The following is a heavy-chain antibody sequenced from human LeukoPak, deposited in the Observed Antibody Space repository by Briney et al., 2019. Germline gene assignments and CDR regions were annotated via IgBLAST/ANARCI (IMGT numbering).Heavy chain of an antibody. V-gene: IGHV4-59*01. Sequence: PSETLSLTCAVYGGSFSSYYWSWIRQPPGKGLEYIGYIYYSGYTNYNPSLKSRVTISVDTSKNQFSLKLSSVTAADTAVYYCARETSQKGAHYMDVWGKGTTVTISS. D-gene: IGHD3-16*01. J-gene: IGHJ6*03. CDR1: GGSFSSYY. CDR3: ARETSQKGAHYMDV. CDR2: IYYSGYT.